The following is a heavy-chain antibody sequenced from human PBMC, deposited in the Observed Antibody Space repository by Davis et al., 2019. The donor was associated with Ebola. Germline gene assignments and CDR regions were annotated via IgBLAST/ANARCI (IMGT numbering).Heavy chain of an antibody. CDR2: ISSSSSYI. Sequence: GGFLRPSCAPSGFTSSSYSMNWVRQAPGKGLEWVPSISSSSSYIYYADSVKGRFTISRDNAKNSLYLQMNSLRAEDTAVYYCAAKCGGDCQVAFDIWGQGTMVTVSS. CDR1: GFTSSSYS. D-gene: IGHD2-21*01. CDR3: AAKCGGDCQVAFDI. V-gene: IGHV3-21*01. J-gene: IGHJ3*02.